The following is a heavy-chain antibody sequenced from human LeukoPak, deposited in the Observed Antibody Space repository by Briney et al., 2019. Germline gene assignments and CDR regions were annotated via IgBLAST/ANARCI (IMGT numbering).Heavy chain of an antibody. V-gene: IGHV3-53*01. J-gene: IGHJ5*02. D-gene: IGHD4-17*01. CDR3: IVFGDSNH. CDR2: IHTSGDA. Sequence: GGSLRLSCAASGLTVSHNYVSWVRQAPGKGLEWVSAIHTSGDACYADSVKGRFTISRDTSKNTLYLQINSLRVEDTAVYYCIVFGDSNHWGQGTLVTVSS. CDR1: GLTVSHNY.